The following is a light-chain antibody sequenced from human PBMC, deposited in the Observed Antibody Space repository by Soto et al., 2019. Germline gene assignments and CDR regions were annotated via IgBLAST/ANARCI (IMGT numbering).Light chain of an antibody. Sequence: DIQMAQSPSTLSASVGDTVTVTCRASQSIHSWLAWYQQKPGKAPKLLIYKASSLESGVPSRFSGSASGTEFTLTISSLQPDDRATYYCQQYDTYPWTCGQGTKVEIK. CDR1: QSIHSW. J-gene: IGKJ1*01. V-gene: IGKV1-5*03. CDR2: KAS. CDR3: QQYDTYPWT.